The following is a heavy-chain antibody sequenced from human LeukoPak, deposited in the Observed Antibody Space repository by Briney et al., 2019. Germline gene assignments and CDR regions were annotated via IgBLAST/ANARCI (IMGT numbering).Heavy chain of an antibody. D-gene: IGHD2-15*01. J-gene: IGHJ4*02. Sequence: GRSLRLSCAASGFTFDDYAMHWVRQAPGKGLEWVSGISWNSGSIGYADSVKGRFTISRDNAKNSLYLQMNSLRAEDTALYYCAKDSTLGLLFLFDYWGQGTLVTVSS. CDR2: ISWNSGSI. CDR3: AKDSTLGLLFLFDY. V-gene: IGHV3-9*01. CDR1: GFTFDDYA.